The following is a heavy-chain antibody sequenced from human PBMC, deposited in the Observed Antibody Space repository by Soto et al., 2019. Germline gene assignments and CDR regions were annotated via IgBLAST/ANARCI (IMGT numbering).Heavy chain of an antibody. CDR3: AKESRYDYDFWSGAPGDYYYYGMDV. CDR1: GFTFSSYW. CDR2: IKEDGSDM. V-gene: IGHV3-7*01. Sequence: PGGSLRLSCAASGFTFSSYWMSWVRQAPGKGLEWVANIKEDGSDMYYVDSVKGRFTISRDNSKNTLYLQMNSLRAEDTAVYYCAKESRYDYDFWSGAPGDYYYYGMDVWGQGTTVTVSS. D-gene: IGHD3-3*01. J-gene: IGHJ6*02.